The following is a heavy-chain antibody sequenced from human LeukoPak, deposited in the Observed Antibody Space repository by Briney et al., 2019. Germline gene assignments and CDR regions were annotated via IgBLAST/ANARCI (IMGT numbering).Heavy chain of an antibody. J-gene: IGHJ4*02. V-gene: IGHV4-59*01. CDR3: ARSSVTVTTPIYFYY. CDR1: GGSISSYY. D-gene: IGHD1/OR15-1a*01. CDR2: IYCSGST. Sequence: SETLSLTCTVSGGSISSYYWNWIRQPPGKGLEWIGYIYCSGSTNYNPSLKSRVTISVDTSKNQFSLKLSSVTAADTAVYYCARSSVTVTTPIYFYYWGQGTLVTVSS.